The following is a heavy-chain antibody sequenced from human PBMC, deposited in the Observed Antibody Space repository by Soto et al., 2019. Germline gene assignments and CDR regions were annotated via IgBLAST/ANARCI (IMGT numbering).Heavy chain of an antibody. Sequence: SETLSLTCAVHGGSFSGYYWSWIRQPPGKGLEWIGEINHSGSTNYNPSHKSRVTISVDTSKNYFSLKLSSLTAADTAVFFCAKTTYYYGSGSYYRWFDPWGHGTLVTSPQ. D-gene: IGHD3-10*01. CDR3: AKTTYYYGSGSYYRWFDP. J-gene: IGHJ5*02. V-gene: IGHV4-34*01. CDR1: GGSFSGYY. CDR2: INHSGST.